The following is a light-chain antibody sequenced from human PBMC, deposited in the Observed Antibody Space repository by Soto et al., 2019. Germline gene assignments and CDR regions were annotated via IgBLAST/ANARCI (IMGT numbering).Light chain of an antibody. CDR2: GAS. J-gene: IGKJ4*01. CDR1: RTVSNS. CDR3: QQYYHWPVT. Sequence: EILMTQAPDTLSVSPGEGVTVSCRASRTVSNSLAWYQHKPGQAPRLLISGASTGSTGIPPRFRGSGSGTEFTPTVDTLQSEDIAIYYCQQYYHWPVTFGRGTKVDIK. V-gene: IGKV3-15*01.